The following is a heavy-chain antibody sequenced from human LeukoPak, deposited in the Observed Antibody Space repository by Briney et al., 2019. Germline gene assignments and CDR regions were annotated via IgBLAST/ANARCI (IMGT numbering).Heavy chain of an antibody. CDR1: GGSISSYY. CDR3: AGYGGNPYYYYGMDV. D-gene: IGHD4-17*01. Sequence: SETLSLTCTVSGGSISSYYWSWIRQPPGKGLGWIGYIYYSGSTNYNPSLKSRVTISVDTSKNQFSLKLSSVTAADTAVYYCAGYGGNPYYYYGMDVWGQGTAVTVSS. V-gene: IGHV4-59*01. CDR2: IYYSGST. J-gene: IGHJ6*02.